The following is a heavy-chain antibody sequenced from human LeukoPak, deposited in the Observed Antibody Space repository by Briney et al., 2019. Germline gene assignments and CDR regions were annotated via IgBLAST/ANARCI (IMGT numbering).Heavy chain of an antibody. V-gene: IGHV3-7*03. CDR1: GFALSSHW. Sequence: GGSLRLSCAASGFALSSHWMTWVRQVPGRGPEWVANVNRDGSETYYLDSVKGRFTISKDNAENSLYLQMNSLRAEDTALYHCARNNGMDVWGQGTTVIISS. CDR2: VNRDGSET. CDR3: ARNNGMDV. J-gene: IGHJ6*02.